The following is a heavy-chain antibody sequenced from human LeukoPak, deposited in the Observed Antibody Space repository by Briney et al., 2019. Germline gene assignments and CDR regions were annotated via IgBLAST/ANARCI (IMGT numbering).Heavy chain of an antibody. CDR2: IHYSGST. D-gene: IGHD1-26*01. V-gene: IGHV4-61*05. J-gene: IGHJ4*02. CDR3: ARHKTGGTYPLDY. Sequence: SETLSLTCTVSGGSISSSSYYWGWIRQPPGKGLEWIGHIHYSGSTTYNPSLKSRVTISVDVSKNQFSLKLSSVTAADTAVYYCARHKTGGTYPLDYWGREPWSPSPQ. CDR1: GGSISSSSYY.